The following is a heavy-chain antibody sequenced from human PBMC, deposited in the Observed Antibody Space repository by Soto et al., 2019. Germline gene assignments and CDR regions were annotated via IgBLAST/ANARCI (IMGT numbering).Heavy chain of an antibody. Sequence: GASVKVSCKASGYTFTGYYIHWVREAPGQGLEWMGWINPQTGGTSYEQRFQGRVTLSRDTSINTAYLELSRLTFDDAAVYFCARERYQVISDGMDVWGQGTTVTVSS. CDR1: GYTFTGYY. V-gene: IGHV1-2*02. D-gene: IGHD2-2*01. J-gene: IGHJ6*02. CDR3: ARERYQVISDGMDV. CDR2: INPQTGGT.